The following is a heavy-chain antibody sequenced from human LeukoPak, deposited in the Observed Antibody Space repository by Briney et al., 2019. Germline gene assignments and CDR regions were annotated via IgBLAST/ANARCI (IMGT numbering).Heavy chain of an antibody. CDR3: ARDEAMVRGFN. V-gene: IGHV3-30*04. Sequence: GGSLRLSCAASGFTFSSYAMHWVRQAPGKGLEWVAVISYDGSNKYYADSVKGRFTISRDNSKNTLYLQMNSLRAEDTAVYYCARDEAMVRGFNWGQGTLVTVSS. J-gene: IGHJ4*02. CDR2: ISYDGSNK. D-gene: IGHD3-10*01. CDR1: GFTFSSYA.